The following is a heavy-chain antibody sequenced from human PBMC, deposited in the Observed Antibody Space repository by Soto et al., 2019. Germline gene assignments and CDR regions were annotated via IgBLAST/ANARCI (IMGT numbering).Heavy chain of an antibody. Sequence: VQLVQSGAEVKKPGESLKISCKGSGYSFTSYWIGWVRQMPGKGLEWMGIIYPGDSDTRYSPYFQGQVTISADKSISTAYLQWSSLKASDTAMYYCSRRGYCTSGTCSIRYCDLWGRCTLFTVSS. D-gene: IGHD2-8*01. CDR2: IYPGDSDT. CDR3: SRRGYCTSGTCSIRYCDL. CDR1: GYSFTSYW. J-gene: IGHJ2*01. V-gene: IGHV5-51*03.